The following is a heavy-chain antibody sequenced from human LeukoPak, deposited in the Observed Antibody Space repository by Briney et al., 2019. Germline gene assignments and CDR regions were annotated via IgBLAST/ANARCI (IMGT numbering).Heavy chain of an antibody. J-gene: IGHJ4*02. CDR3: AREDAYYDILTGYSPLDY. CDR1: GFTFSSYG. D-gene: IGHD3-9*01. CDR2: IWYDGSNK. Sequence: GGSLRLSCAASGFTFSSYGMHWVRQAPGKGLEWVAVIWYDGSNKYYADSVKGRFTISRDNSKNTLYLQMNSLRAEDTAVYYCAREDAYYDILTGYSPLDYWGQGTLVTVSS. V-gene: IGHV3-33*01.